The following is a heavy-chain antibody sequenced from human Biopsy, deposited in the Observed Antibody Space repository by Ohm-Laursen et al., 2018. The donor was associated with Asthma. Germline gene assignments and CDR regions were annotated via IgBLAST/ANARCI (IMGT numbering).Heavy chain of an antibody. V-gene: IGHV3-30*03. CDR1: DFTFSTYG. CDR3: VRWRSGYPDHYSDF. D-gene: IGHD2-21*01. J-gene: IGHJ4*02. CDR2: ISYDGKKK. Sequence: SLRLSCTASDFTFSTYGMHWVRLAPGKGLEWVALISYDGKKKDHGDSVKGRFTISRDNSKNTLDLQMNSLRGDDTAVYYCVRWRSGYPDHYSDFWGLGTLVTVSS.